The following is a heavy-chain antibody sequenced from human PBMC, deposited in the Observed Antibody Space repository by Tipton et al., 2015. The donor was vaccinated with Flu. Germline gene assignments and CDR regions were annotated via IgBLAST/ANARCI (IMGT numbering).Heavy chain of an antibody. V-gene: IGHV4-38-2*01. CDR2: VSRTGST. D-gene: IGHD6-13*01. J-gene: IGHJ4*02. CDR3: ARGYGLDY. Sequence: TLSLTCAVSGDSIRCDFYRAWIRQFPGKGLEWIGTVSRTGSTNYNPSLKSRVTISVDTSKDQFSLKLSSVTAADTAVYYCARGYGLDYWGQGTLVTVSS. CDR1: GDSIRCDFY.